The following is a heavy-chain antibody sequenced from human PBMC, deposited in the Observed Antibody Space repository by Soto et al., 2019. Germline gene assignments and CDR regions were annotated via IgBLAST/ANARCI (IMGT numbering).Heavy chain of an antibody. V-gene: IGHV3-23*01. J-gene: IGHJ4*02. CDR3: AKEAGSCYSE. CDR2: ISGSGGST. CDR1: GFTLSSYA. D-gene: IGHD2-15*01. Sequence: GFLRIFCAASGFTLSSYALSLVRQAPGKGLEWVSAISGSGGSTYYADSVKGRFTISRDNSKNTLYLQMNSLRAEDTAVYYCAKEAGSCYSEWGQGTLVTVSS.